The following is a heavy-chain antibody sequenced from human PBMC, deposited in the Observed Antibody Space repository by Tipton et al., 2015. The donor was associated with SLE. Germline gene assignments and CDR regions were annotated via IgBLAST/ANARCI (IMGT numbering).Heavy chain of an antibody. J-gene: IGHJ4*02. CDR1: GFTFSSYW. CDR3: ATSRSFDY. V-gene: IGHV3-74*01. CDR2: INSDGSNT. Sequence: ALRLSCADSGFTFSSYWMHWVRQVPGKGLVWVSGINSDGSNTIYADSVKGRFTISRDNAKNTLYLQMNSLRADDTAVYYCATSRSFDYWGQGTVVTVSS.